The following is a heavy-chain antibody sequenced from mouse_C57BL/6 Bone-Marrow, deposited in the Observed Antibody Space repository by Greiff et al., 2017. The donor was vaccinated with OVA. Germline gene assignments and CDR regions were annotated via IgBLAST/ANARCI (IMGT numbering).Heavy chain of an antibody. J-gene: IGHJ1*03. V-gene: IGHV1-31*01. CDR3: ARNYGSSYGYFDV. CDR1: GYSFTGYY. D-gene: IGHD1-1*01. CDR2: IYPYNGVS. Sequence: EVKLLESGPELVKPGASVKISCKASGYSFTGYYMHWVKQSHGNILDWIGYIYPYNGVSSYNQKFKGKATLTVDKSSSTAYMALRSLTSEDSAVYYCARNYGSSYGYFDVWGTGTTVTVSS.